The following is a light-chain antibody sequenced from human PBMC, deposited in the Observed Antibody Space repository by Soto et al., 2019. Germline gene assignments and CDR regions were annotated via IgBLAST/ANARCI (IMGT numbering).Light chain of an antibody. CDR3: QESYSKPT. J-gene: IGKJ5*01. Sequence: DIQMTQSPSSLSASVGDRVTINCRASQSISTYLNWYQQKPGEAPKLLIYGASSLQSGVSSRFSGRGSGTDFTLTISSLQPEDFATYFCQESYSKPTFGQGTRLEMK. CDR1: QSISTY. V-gene: IGKV1-39*01. CDR2: GAS.